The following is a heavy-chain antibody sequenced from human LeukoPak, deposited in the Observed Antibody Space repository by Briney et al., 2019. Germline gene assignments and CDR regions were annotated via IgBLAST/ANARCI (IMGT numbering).Heavy chain of an antibody. D-gene: IGHD5-24*01. CDR3: ARGDGYNFFDF. J-gene: IGHJ4*02. CDR1: GFTFSSYW. Sequence: GGSLRLSCAASGFTFSSYWMSWVRQAPGKGLEWVANIKQDGSEKYYVDSVKGRFTISRDNPKNTLYLQMNSLRAEDTAVYYCARGDGYNFFDFWGQGTLVTVSS. V-gene: IGHV3-7*01. CDR2: IKQDGSEK.